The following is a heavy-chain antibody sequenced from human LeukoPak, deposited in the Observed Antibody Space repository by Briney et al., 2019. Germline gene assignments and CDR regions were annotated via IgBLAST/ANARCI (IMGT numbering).Heavy chain of an antibody. D-gene: IGHD3-9*01. CDR3: ARERHYDILTGYSPVEYYFYYMDV. V-gene: IGHV3-30*03. Sequence: GGSLRLSSEASGFTLSHYGIHWVRQTLGKGLEWVAAISSVGVAKHYADSVKGRFTIYRDNSKSALYLQMNSLRDEDTALYYCARERHYDILTGYSPVEYYFYYMDVWGKGTTVTVSS. CDR2: ISSVGVAK. CDR1: GFTLSHYG. J-gene: IGHJ6*03.